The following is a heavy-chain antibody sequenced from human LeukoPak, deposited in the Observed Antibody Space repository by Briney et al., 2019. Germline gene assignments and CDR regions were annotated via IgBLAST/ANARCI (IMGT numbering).Heavy chain of an antibody. CDR2: IDYSGTT. J-gene: IGHJ4*02. V-gene: IGHV4-59*01. CDR3: ARSSSPNYYDLFDY. CDR1: GGSITAYC. D-gene: IGHD3-22*01. Sequence: SSETLSLTCTVDGGSITAYCWGWVRQPAGKGLGWNGYIDYSGTTNYNLSINSPITISLDTSKNQFSPRLNAVTAADTAMYYCARSSSPNYYDLFDYWGQGTLVTVSS.